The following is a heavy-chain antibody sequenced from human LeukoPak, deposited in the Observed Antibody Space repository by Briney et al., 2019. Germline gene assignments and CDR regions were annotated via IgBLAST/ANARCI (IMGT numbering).Heavy chain of an antibody. J-gene: IGHJ5*02. CDR1: GFTFSSYE. V-gene: IGHV3-48*03. CDR2: ISSSGSTI. Sequence: PGGSLRLSCAASGFTFSSYEMNWVRQAPGKGLEWVSYISSSGSTIYYADSVKGRFTTSRDNARNSLYLQMNSLRAEDTAVYYCARDRGGSSWYRWFDPWGQGTLVTVSS. CDR3: ARDRGGSSWYRWFDP. D-gene: IGHD6-13*01.